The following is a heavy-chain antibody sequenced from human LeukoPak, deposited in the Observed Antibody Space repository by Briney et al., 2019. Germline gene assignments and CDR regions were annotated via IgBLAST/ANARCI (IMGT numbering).Heavy chain of an antibody. Sequence: SETLSLTCTVSGGSISSYYWSWIRQPPGKGLEWIGYIYYSGSTNYNPSLKSRVTISVDTSKNQFSLKLSSVTAADTAVHYCAREYSSSYGWFDPWGQGTLVTVSS. J-gene: IGHJ5*02. CDR3: AREYSSSYGWFDP. D-gene: IGHD6-6*01. CDR2: IYYSGST. V-gene: IGHV4-59*01. CDR1: GGSISSYY.